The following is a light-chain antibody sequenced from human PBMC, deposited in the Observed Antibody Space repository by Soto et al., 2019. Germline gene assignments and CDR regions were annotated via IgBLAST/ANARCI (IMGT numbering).Light chain of an antibody. V-gene: IGKV1-39*01. CDR2: AAS. Sequence: DIQRTQSPSSLSASVRDTVTITCRASQNIGSYLNWYQQKPGKAPTLLIYAASTLQSGVPSRFSGSGSGTDFNLTISSLNPEDFATYFCHQGYRIFQTFGQGTKLEVK. CDR3: HQGYRIFQT. J-gene: IGKJ1*01. CDR1: QNIGSY.